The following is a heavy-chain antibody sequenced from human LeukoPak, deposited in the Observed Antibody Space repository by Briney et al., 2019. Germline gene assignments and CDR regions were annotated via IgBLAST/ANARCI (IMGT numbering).Heavy chain of an antibody. D-gene: IGHD6-13*01. CDR3: ASAPDHSSSWYGIYDI. CDR2: IIPIFGTA. V-gene: IGHV1-69*13. J-gene: IGHJ4*02. CDR1: GGTFSSYA. Sequence: SVKVSCKASGGTFSSYAISWVRQAPGQGLEWMGGIIPIFGTANYAQKFQGRVTITADESTSTAYMELSSPRSEDTAVYYCASAPDHSSSWYGIYDIWGQGTLVTVSS.